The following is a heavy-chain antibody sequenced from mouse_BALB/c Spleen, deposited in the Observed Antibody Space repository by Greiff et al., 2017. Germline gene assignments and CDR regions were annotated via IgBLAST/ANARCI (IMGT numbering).Heavy chain of an antibody. Sequence: EVKLLESGGGLVQPGGSRKLSCAASGFTFSSFGMHWVRQAPEKGLEWVAYISSGSSTIYYADTVKGRFTISRDNPKNTLFLQMTSLMTEDTAMYYCARCRYEDYAMDYWGQGTSVTVSS. CDR3: ARCRYEDYAMDY. V-gene: IGHV5-17*02. D-gene: IGHD2-14*01. J-gene: IGHJ4*01. CDR2: ISSGSSTI. CDR1: GFTFSSFG.